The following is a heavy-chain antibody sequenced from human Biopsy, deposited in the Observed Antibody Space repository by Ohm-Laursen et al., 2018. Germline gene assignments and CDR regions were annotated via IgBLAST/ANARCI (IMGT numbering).Heavy chain of an antibody. CDR2: ISYNERT. CDR3: VREPKTGTAEAWYFDL. Sequence: TLSLTCHVSGASVKTSGYFWAWIRQRPGKGLEWIGYISYNERTHYNPSLTSRLAISFDTSNNRISLQLRSVSVADTAAYYCVREPKTGTAEAWYFDLWGRGSPVTVPS. CDR1: GASVKTSGYF. V-gene: IGHV4-31*03. D-gene: IGHD3-9*01. J-gene: IGHJ2*01.